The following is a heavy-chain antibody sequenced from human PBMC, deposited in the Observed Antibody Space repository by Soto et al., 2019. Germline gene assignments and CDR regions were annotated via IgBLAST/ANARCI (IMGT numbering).Heavy chain of an antibody. CDR3: APEGPNGYIPYSIET. CDR1: GFSLSNSE. V-gene: IGHV3-48*02. CDR2: ISRSHSDI. J-gene: IGHJ5*02. D-gene: IGHD2-15*01. Sequence: GGSLRPSCLASGFSLSNSEMFWVSQAPGKGLEWISYISRSHSDIYNADSVKGRFTMSRDNDKNSIFLEMNRLTDEDRAVYYCAPEGPNGYIPYSIETWGQGVPVTVSS.